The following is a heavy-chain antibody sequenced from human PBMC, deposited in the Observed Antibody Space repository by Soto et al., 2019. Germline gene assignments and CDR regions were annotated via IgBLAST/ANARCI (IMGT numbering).Heavy chain of an antibody. V-gene: IGHV4-59*08. J-gene: IGHJ6*02. Sequence: QVQLQQSGPGLVKPSETLSLTCSVSSGPSSSHNWGWIRQPPGRGLEWIGYVYSTGGTSYNPSLKTGVTISEDPSTNHISLTLTSVTAADTAVYYCVRQWIGNLHGLVDVWGQGTTVRVSS. D-gene: IGHD3-10*01. CDR1: SGPSSSHN. CDR3: VRQWIGNLHGLVDV. CDR2: VYSTGGT.